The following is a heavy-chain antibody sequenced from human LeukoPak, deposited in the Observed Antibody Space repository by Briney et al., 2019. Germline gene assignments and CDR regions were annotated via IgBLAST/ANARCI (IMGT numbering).Heavy chain of an antibody. V-gene: IGHV3-23*01. J-gene: IGHJ3*02. CDR2: ISGSGGST. CDR1: GFTFSSYA. Sequence: GGSLRLSCAASGFTFSSYAKSWVRRAPGKGLEWVSAISGSGGSTYYADSVKGRFTISRDNSKNTLYLQMNSLRAEDTAVYYCAKDEHMTTVTPVSFDIWGQGTMVTVSS. CDR3: AKDEHMTTVTPVSFDI. D-gene: IGHD4-17*01.